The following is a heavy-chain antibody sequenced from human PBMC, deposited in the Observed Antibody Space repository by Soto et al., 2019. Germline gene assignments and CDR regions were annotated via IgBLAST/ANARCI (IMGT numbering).Heavy chain of an antibody. CDR1: GFTFSSFG. CDR2: IWYDGSKK. V-gene: IGHV3-33*01. Sequence: QVQVVESGGGVVQPGRSLRLSCAASGFTFSSFGMHWVRQDPGKGLEWVSLIWYDGSKKSYGDSVKGRFTISRDNSRNTVYFQMNSLRADDTAVYYCARDASYYSLWSGYYPSRNGMDVWGQGTTVTVSS. CDR3: ARDASYYSLWSGYYPSRNGMDV. J-gene: IGHJ6*02. D-gene: IGHD3-3*01.